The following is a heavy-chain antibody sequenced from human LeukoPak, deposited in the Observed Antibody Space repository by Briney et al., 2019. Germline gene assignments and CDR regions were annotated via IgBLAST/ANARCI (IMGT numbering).Heavy chain of an antibody. CDR1: GYSFTSYW. J-gene: IGHJ4*02. CDR2: IHRGDSDT. D-gene: IGHD1-7*01. V-gene: IGHV5-51*01. Sequence: GESLQISCKGSGYSFTSYWIVYVRQMPGKGLEWMGIIHRGDSDTRYSPDFQDQGTISADKSISTAYLQWSSLKASDTAMYYCARQWNWNYPFDYWGQGTLVTVSS. CDR3: ARQWNWNYPFDY.